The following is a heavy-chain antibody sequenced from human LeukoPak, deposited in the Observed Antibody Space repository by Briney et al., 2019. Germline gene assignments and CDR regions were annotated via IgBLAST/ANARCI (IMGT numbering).Heavy chain of an antibody. J-gene: IGHJ5*02. CDR1: GGSFSGYY. CDR3: ARREWELTWNWFDP. Sequence: SETLSLTCAVYGGSFSGYYWGWIRQPPGKGLEWIGSIYYSGSTYYNPSLKSRVTISVDTSKNQFSLKLSSVTAADTAVYYCARREWELTWNWFDPWGQGTLVTVSS. CDR2: IYYSGST. V-gene: IGHV4-39*01. D-gene: IGHD1-26*01.